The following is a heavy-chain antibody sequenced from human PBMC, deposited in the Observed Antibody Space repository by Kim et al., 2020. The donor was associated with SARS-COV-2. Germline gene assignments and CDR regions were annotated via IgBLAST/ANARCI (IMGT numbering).Heavy chain of an antibody. CDR3: VKSDCCGDCYLSGFRFDP. D-gene: IGHD2-21*01. CDR2: ISSNGGST. J-gene: IGHJ5*02. Sequence: GGSLRLSCSASGFTFSSYAMLWVRQAPGKGLEYVSAISSNGGSTYYADSVKGRFTISRDNSKNTLYLQMSSLRAEDTAVYYCVKSDCCGDCYLSGFRFDPWGQGTLVTVSS. V-gene: IGHV3-64D*06. CDR1: GFTFSSYA.